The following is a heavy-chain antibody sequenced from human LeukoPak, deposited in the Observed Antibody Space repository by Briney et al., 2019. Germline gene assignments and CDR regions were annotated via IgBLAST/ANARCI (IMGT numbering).Heavy chain of an antibody. CDR3: ARDLASTDV. CDR2: INWSGGST. CDR1: GFTFDDYG. V-gene: IGHV3-20*04. Sequence: GGSLRLSCAASGFTFDDYGMSWVRQPPGKGLEWVSGINWSGGSTGYADSVQGRFTISRDNAKHSLYLQMNSLRADDTALYYCARDLASTDVWGKGTTVTVSS. J-gene: IGHJ6*04. D-gene: IGHD3-16*01.